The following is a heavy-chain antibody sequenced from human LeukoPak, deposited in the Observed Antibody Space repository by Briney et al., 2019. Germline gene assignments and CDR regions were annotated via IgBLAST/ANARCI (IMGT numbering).Heavy chain of an antibody. CDR1: GFTFSNAW. CDR2: IKSKTDGGTT. Sequence: GGSLRLSCAASGFTFSNAWMSWVRQAPGKGLEWVGRIKSKTDGGTTDYAAPVKGRFTISRDNSKDTLYLQMNSLRAEDTAVYYCAKDLPDFWSETYYYGMDVWGQGTTVTVSS. V-gene: IGHV3-15*01. D-gene: IGHD3-3*01. CDR3: AKDLPDFWSETYYYGMDV. J-gene: IGHJ6*02.